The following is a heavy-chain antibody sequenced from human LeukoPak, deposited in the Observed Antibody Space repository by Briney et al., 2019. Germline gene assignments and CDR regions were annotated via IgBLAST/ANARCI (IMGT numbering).Heavy chain of an antibody. CDR2: INAGNGNT. CDR1: GFTFSSYA. CDR3: ARVWFGDIRAFDI. J-gene: IGHJ3*02. V-gene: IGHV1-3*01. D-gene: IGHD3-10*01. Sequence: GGSLRLSCAASGFTFSSYAMHWVRQAPGQRLEWMGWINAGNGNTKYSQKFQGRVTITRDTSASTAYMELSSLRSDDTAVYYCARVWFGDIRAFDIWGQGAMVTVSS.